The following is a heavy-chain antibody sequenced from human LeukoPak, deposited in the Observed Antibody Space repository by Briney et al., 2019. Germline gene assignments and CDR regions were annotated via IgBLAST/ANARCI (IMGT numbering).Heavy chain of an antibody. CDR2: ISGSGGST. D-gene: IGHD3-22*01. J-gene: IGHJ4*02. V-gene: IGHV3-23*01. CDR1: GFTFSNNA. Sequence: GGSLRLSCAASGFTFSNNAMGWVRQGPGKGLEWVSTISGSGGSTYYADSVKGRFTISRDNSKNTLYLQMNSLRAEDTAVYYCAREQWHYYDSSGYYQIWGQGTLVTVSS. CDR3: AREQWHYYDSSGYYQI.